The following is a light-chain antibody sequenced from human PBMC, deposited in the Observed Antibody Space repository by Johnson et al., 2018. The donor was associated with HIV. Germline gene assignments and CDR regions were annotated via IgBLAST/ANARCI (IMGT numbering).Light chain of an antibody. Sequence: QPVLTQPPSVSAAPGQKVTISCSGSSSNIGNNYVSWYQQLPGTAPKLLIYGNNKRPSGIPDRFSCPKSGTSATLAITGPQTGDEADYYCGTWDSSLSTYVFGTGTKVPVL. CDR2: GNN. J-gene: IGLJ1*01. CDR3: GTWDSSLSTYV. V-gene: IGLV1-51*01. CDR1: SSNIGNNY.